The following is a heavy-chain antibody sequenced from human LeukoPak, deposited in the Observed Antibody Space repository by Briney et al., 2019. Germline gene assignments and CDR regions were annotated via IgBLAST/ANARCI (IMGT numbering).Heavy chain of an antibody. J-gene: IGHJ4*02. Sequence: GGSLRLSCAGSGFSLSNYWMHWVRQGPGKGLAWVSRIYIDGSRTTYADSVKGRFTISRDNSKNTLYLQMNSLRAEDTAVYYCAKASPRYFDWLNYFDYWGQGTLVTVSS. CDR2: IYIDGSRT. CDR3: AKASPRYFDWLNYFDY. CDR1: GFSLSNYW. D-gene: IGHD3-9*01. V-gene: IGHV3-74*03.